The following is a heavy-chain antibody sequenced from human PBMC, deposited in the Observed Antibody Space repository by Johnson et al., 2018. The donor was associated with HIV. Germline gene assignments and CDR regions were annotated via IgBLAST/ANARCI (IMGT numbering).Heavy chain of an antibody. D-gene: IGHD6-6*01. CDR1: GFTFSSYA. J-gene: IGHJ3*02. V-gene: IGHV3-23*04. Sequence: VQLVESGGGLVQPGRSLRLSCAASGFTFSSYAMSWVRQAPGKGLEWVSAISGSGGSTYYADSVKGRFTISRDNSKNTLYLQMNSLRAEDKAGYYCAKERRARRAFDIWGQGTMFTVSS. CDR3: AKERRARRAFDI. CDR2: ISGSGGST.